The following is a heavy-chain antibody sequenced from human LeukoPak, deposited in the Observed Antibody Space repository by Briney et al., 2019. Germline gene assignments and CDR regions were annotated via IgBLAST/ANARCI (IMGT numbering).Heavy chain of an antibody. J-gene: IGHJ6*03. Sequence: SETLSLTCTVSGYSISTGYYWGWIRQPPGTGLEWIGSIYHSGSTYYNPSLKSRVTIPVDTSKDQFSLKLSSVTAADTAVYYCAREEVTMVRGSYYYMDVWGKGTTVTISS. CDR1: GYSISTGYY. V-gene: IGHV4-38-2*02. CDR2: IYHSGST. D-gene: IGHD3-10*01. CDR3: AREEVTMVRGSYYYMDV.